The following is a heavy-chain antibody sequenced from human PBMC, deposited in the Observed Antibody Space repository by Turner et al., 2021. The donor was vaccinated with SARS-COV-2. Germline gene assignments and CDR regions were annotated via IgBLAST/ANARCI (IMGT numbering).Heavy chain of an antibody. CDR2: DDPEDSET. CDR1: GYTLTELP. J-gene: IGHJ3*02. CDR3: ATCRDGYNWEAFHS. V-gene: IGHV1-24*01. Sequence: QIQLAQSGDEVKKPGASVKVSCKVSGYTLTELPMHGVRQAPGRGLEWVGGDDPEDSETIYAQKFQGRVTMTEDTSTDTAYMELSSLRSEDTAVYYCATCRDGYNWEAFHSWGQGTMVTVSS. D-gene: IGHD5-12*01.